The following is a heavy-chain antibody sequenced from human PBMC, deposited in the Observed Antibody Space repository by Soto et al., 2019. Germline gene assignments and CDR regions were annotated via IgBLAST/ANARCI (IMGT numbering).Heavy chain of an antibody. V-gene: IGHV4-59*02. J-gene: IGHJ5*02. D-gene: IGHD5-12*01. CDR1: AGSVRSYL. CDR2: IYYSGST. CDR3: ARSVPSQNIVATNWFDP. Sequence: ASXTLSLTCTVSAGSVRSYLCSWIGRPPGKGLEWIAYIYYSGSTNYDPSLKSRLTASVDTSKNQFSLKLSSVTAADKAVYYCARSVPSQNIVATNWFDPWGQGTLVTVSS.